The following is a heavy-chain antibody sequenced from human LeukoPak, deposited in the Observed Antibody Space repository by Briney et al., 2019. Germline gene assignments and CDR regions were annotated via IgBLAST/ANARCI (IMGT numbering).Heavy chain of an antibody. CDR1: GFTLSSYA. J-gene: IGHJ4*02. D-gene: IGHD1-26*01. CDR3: AKGRKSGSPTSDFDY. CDR2: ISGSGGST. Sequence: GGSLRLSCAASGFTLSSYAMSWVRQAPGKGLEWVSSISGSGGSTYYADSVKGRFTISRDNSKNTLYLQMNSLRAEDTAVYYCAKGRKSGSPTSDFDYWGQGTLVTVSS. V-gene: IGHV3-23*01.